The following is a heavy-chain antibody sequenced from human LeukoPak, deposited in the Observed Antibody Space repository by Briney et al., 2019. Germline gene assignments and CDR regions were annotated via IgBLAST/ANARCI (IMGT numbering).Heavy chain of an antibody. CDR1: GDSISTYY. CDR2: IYSSGNT. Sequence: PSETLSLTCSFSGDSISTYYWSWNRQSPGKGLEWIGHIYSSGNTDYNSSLKSRVTISVDTSKSQFSLRLSSVTATDTAVYYCARLRWQLVGPYFDYWGQGILVTVSS. J-gene: IGHJ4*02. V-gene: IGHV4-59*01. D-gene: IGHD1-26*01. CDR3: ARLRWQLVGPYFDY.